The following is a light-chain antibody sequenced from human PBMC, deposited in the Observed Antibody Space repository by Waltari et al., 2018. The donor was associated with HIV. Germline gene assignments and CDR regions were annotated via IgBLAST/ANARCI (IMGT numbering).Light chain of an antibody. Sequence: QSALTQPPSASGSPGQSVPISCTGTSIDVGGYDYVSWYQQHPGKSPNPLISEVNKRPSGVPDRFSGSRSGNTASLTVSGLQAEDEAHYYCSSYAGRNTLLFGGGTKLTVL. CDR3: SSYAGRNTLL. J-gene: IGLJ2*01. V-gene: IGLV2-8*01. CDR2: EVN. CDR1: SIDVGGYDY.